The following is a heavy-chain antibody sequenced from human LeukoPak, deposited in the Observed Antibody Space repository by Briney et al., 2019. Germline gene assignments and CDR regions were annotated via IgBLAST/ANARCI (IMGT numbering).Heavy chain of an antibody. CDR3: ARGIAPSLDY. J-gene: IGHJ4*02. CDR1: GGSISSSNW. CDR2: IYHNGST. D-gene: IGHD6-13*01. Sequence: PSETLSLTCAVSGGSISSSNWWTWVRQPPGKGLEWIGEIYHNGSTNCNPSLKSRVTISVDTSKNQFSLKLSSVTAADTAVYYCARGIAPSLDYWGQGTLVTVSS. V-gene: IGHV4-4*02.